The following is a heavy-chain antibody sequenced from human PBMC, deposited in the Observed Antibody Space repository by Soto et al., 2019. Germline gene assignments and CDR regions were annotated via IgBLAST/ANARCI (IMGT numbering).Heavy chain of an antibody. J-gene: IGHJ6*02. D-gene: IGHD7-27*01. CDR3: ARPPSNYYYYYGMDV. CDR1: GFTFSSYA. V-gene: IGHV3-30-3*01. CDR2: ISYDGSDK. Sequence: PGGSLRLSSAASGFTFSSYAMHWVRQAPGKGLEWVAVISYDGSDKYYADSVKGRFTISRDNSKNTLYLQMNSLRAEDTAVYYCARPPSNYYYYYGMDVWGQGTTVTVSS.